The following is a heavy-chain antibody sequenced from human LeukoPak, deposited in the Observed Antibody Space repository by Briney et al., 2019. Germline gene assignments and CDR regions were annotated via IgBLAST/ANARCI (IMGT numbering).Heavy chain of an antibody. CDR3: ATKDSSGWYGGYFDS. D-gene: IGHD6-19*01. J-gene: IGHJ4*02. CDR1: GYTFIRDS. V-gene: IGHV7-4-1*02. CDR2: INTNTGNA. Sequence: ASVKVSCKASGYTFIRDSLNWVRQAPGQGLEWMGRINTNTGNAMYAQDFTGRFVFSLDTSVTTAYLQISSLKAEDTAIYYCATKDSSGWYGGYFDSWGQGTLVTVSS.